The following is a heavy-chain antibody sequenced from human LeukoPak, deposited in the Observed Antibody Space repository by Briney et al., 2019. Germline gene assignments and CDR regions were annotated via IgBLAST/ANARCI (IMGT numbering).Heavy chain of an antibody. Sequence: PGRSLRLSCAASGFTFGSYGMHWVRQAPGKGLEWVAVIWYDGSNKYYADSVKGRFTISRDNSKNTLYLQMNSLRAEDTAVYYCARDQVTIFGAMDVWGQGTTVTVSS. V-gene: IGHV3-33*01. CDR2: IWYDGSNK. CDR3: ARDQVTIFGAMDV. CDR1: GFTFGSYG. J-gene: IGHJ6*02. D-gene: IGHD3-9*01.